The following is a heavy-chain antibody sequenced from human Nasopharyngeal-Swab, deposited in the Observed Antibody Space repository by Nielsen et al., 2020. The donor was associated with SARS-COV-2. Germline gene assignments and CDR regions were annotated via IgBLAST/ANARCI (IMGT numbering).Heavy chain of an antibody. J-gene: IGHJ4*02. CDR1: GFTFSSYE. CDR3: ARIHDFDY. V-gene: IGHV3-48*03. Sequence: LSLTCAASGFTFSSYEMNWVRQAPGKGLEWVSYISSSGSTIYYADSVKGRFTISRDNAKNSLYLQMNSLRAEDTAVYYCARIHDFDYWGQGTLVTVSS. CDR2: ISSSGSTI.